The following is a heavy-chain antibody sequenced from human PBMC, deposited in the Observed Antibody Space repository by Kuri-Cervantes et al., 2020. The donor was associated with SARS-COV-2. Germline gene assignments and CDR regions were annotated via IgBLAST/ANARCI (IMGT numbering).Heavy chain of an antibody. V-gene: IGHV3-23*01. CDR3: AKDLGRPNWFDT. CDR1: GFIVSSYA. CDR2: ISGSGGST. Sequence: GESLKSSCAACGFIVSSYAMSWGRPAPGKVLKWVSAISGSGGSTYYADSVKCRFTISRGNTKNTLYLQMNSMRAEDTAVFYCAKDLGRPNWFDTWGQGTLVTVSS. J-gene: IGHJ5*02.